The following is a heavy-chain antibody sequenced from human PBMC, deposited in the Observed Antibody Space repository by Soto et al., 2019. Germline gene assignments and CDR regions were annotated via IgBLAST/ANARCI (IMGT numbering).Heavy chain of an antibody. CDR2: THHTGIT. D-gene: IGHD2-21*01. J-gene: IGHJ5*02. CDR3: ARHCTAYCLAS. CDR1: GDSISSNDW. V-gene: IGHV4-4*02. Sequence: QVQLQESGPGLVKPSGTLSLTCGVSGDSISSNDWWSWVRQAPGQGLQWIGETHHTGITNYNPSLQSRVIISVDKAHNRFSLRLNSVTAADTAVYYCARHCTAYCLASWGKGTLVTVSS.